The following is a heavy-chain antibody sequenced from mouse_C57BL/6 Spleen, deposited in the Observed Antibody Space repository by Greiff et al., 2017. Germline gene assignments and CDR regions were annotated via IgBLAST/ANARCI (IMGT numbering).Heavy chain of an antibody. CDR1: GFTFTDYY. J-gene: IGHJ1*03. CDR3: ARLYGNYVWYFDV. V-gene: IGHV7-3*01. CDR2: IRNKANGYTT. Sequence: EVNVVESGGGLVQPGGSLSLSCAASGFTFTDYYMSWVRQPPGKALEWLGFIRNKANGYTTEYSAYVKGRFTISRDNSQSILYLQMNALRAEDSATYYCARLYGNYVWYFDVWGTGTTVTVSS. D-gene: IGHD2-1*01.